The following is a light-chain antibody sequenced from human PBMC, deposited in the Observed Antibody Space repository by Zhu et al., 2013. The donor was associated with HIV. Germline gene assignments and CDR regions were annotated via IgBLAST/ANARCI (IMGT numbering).Light chain of an antibody. CDR2: GAS. V-gene: IGKV3-20*01. J-gene: IGKJ4*01. CDR1: PSVWSNY. Sequence: VLTQSPGTLSLSPGERATLSCRASPSVWSNYLAWYQQKPGQPPMLLIFGASTRATGIPDRFSGSGSRTEFTLTVSSLQSEDFAVYYCQQYGSSPTFGGGTKVEIK. CDR3: QQYGSSPT.